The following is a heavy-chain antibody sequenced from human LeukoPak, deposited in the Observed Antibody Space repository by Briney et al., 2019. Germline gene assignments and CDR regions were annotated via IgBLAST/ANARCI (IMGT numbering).Heavy chain of an antibody. CDR1: GGSISSGSYY. J-gene: IGHJ6*02. Sequence: PSETLSLTCTVSGGSISSGSYYWSWIRQPAGKGLEWMGRIYTSGSTNYNPSLKSRVTISVDTSKNQFSLKLSSVTAADTAVYYCARDAVAGPYYYYGMDVWGQGTTVTVSS. V-gene: IGHV4-61*02. D-gene: IGHD6-19*01. CDR3: ARDAVAGPYYYYGMDV. CDR2: IYTSGST.